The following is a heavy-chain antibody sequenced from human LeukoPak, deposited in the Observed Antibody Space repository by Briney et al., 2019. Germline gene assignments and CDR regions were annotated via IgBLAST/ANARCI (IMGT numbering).Heavy chain of an antibody. V-gene: IGHV3-30*18. CDR1: GFTFSSYG. CDR3: AKGVAIAARRGPPQH. D-gene: IGHD6-6*01. Sequence: PGRSLRLSCAASGFTFSSYGMHWVRQAPGKGLEWVAVISYDGSNKYYADSVKGRFTISRDNSKNTLYLQMNSLRPEDTAVYYCAKGVAIAARRGPPQHWGQGTLVTVSS. J-gene: IGHJ1*01. CDR2: ISYDGSNK.